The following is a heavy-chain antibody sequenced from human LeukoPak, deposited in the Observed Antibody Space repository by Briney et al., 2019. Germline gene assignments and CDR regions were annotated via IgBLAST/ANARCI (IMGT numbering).Heavy chain of an antibody. J-gene: IGHJ4*02. CDR2: ISYDGSNK. D-gene: IGHD5-12*01. Sequence: GGSLRLSCAASGLTFSSYGMHWVRQAPGKGLEWVAVISYDGSNKHYAGSVKGRFTISRDNSKNTLYLQMNSLRAEDTAVYYCAKDLYSGYDFPFDYWGQGTLVTVSS. CDR1: GLTFSSYG. V-gene: IGHV3-30*18. CDR3: AKDLYSGYDFPFDY.